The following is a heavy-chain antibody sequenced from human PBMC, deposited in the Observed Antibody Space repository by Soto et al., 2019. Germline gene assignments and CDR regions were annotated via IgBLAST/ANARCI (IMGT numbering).Heavy chain of an antibody. CDR2: INPNSGGT. D-gene: IGHD3-10*01. CDR1: GYTFTGYY. J-gene: IGHJ6*02. Sequence: ASVKVSCKASGYTFTGYYMHWVRQAHGQGLEWMGWINPNSGGTNYAQKFQGWVTMTRDTSISTAYMELSRLRSDDTAVYYCARDRITMVRGATSSYYYGMDVWGQGTTVTVSS. V-gene: IGHV1-2*04. CDR3: ARDRITMVRGATSSYYYGMDV.